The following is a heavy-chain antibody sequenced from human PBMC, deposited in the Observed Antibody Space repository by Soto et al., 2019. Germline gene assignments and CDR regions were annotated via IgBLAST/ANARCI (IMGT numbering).Heavy chain of an antibody. D-gene: IGHD2-21*02. CDR2: ISSKSTHI. Sequence: LRLSCEVSGFNFSIYSMNWVRQSPGKGLEWVSSISSKSTHIFYASSVRGRFTISRDNAKKSLFLQMNSLRAEDTAVYYCASSEYCGGDCSSPSWFDPWGQGTLVTVSS. V-gene: IGHV3-21*01. CDR1: GFNFSIYS. J-gene: IGHJ5*02. CDR3: ASSEYCGGDCSSPSWFDP.